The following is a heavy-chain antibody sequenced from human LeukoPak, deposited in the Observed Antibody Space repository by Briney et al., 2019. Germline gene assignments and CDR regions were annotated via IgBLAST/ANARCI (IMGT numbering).Heavy chain of an antibody. V-gene: IGHV1-2*02. Sequence: ASVKVSCKASGYTFTGYYVHWVRQAPGQGLEWMGWINPNSGGTNYAQKFQGRVTMTRDTSISTAYMELSRLRSDDTAVYYCARGGPAAMIDYYYYGMDVWGQGTTVTVSS. J-gene: IGHJ6*02. D-gene: IGHD2-2*01. CDR2: INPNSGGT. CDR1: GYTFTGYY. CDR3: ARGGPAAMIDYYYYGMDV.